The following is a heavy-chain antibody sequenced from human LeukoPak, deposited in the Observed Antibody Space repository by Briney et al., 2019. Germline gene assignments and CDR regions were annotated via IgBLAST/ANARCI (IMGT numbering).Heavy chain of an antibody. CDR3: ARDKVVGATFFDY. CDR2: IKQDGTEI. D-gene: IGHD1-26*01. Sequence: PGGSLRLSCAASGFTFSSHWMSWVRQAPGKGPGWVANIKQDGTEIYYVDSVKGRFTISRDNAKNSLYLQMNSLRDEDTAVYYCARDKVVGATFFDYWGQGTLVTVSS. V-gene: IGHV3-7*01. CDR1: GFTFSSHW. J-gene: IGHJ4*02.